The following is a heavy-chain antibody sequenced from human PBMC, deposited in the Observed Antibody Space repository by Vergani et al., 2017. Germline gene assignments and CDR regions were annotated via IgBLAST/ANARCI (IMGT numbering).Heavy chain of an antibody. Sequence: QVQLQQWGAGLLKPPETLSLTCAVYGGSFSGYYWSWIRQPPGKGLEWIGEINHSGSTNYNPSLKSRVTISVDTSKNQFSLKLSSVTAADTAVYYCARVQELYDFWSGYRVRYYYYMDVWGKGTTVTVSS. J-gene: IGHJ6*03. CDR1: GGSFSGYY. CDR3: ARVQELYDFWSGYRVRYYYYMDV. V-gene: IGHV4-34*01. D-gene: IGHD3-3*01. CDR2: INHSGST.